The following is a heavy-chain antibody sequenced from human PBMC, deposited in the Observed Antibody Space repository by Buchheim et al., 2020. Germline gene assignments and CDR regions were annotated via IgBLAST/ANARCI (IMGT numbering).Heavy chain of an antibody. CDR1: GFNFKNYG. Sequence: VQLVESGGGVVQPGGSLRLSCTTSGFNFKNYGMHWVRQVPGKGLEWVALISSDGGNEYYGGSVKGRFIISRDNSKKTLYLQMNNVGAEDTALYHCATGGTFLGGRALSNYFDTWGLGT. J-gene: IGHJ2*01. CDR2: ISSDGGNE. D-gene: IGHD3-9*01. V-gene: IGHV3-30*03. CDR3: ATGGTFLGGRALSNYFDT.